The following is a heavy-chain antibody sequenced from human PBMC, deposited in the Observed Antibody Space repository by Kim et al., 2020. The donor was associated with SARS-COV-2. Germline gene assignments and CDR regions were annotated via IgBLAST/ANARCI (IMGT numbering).Heavy chain of an antibody. V-gene: IGHV5-51*01. Sequence: SPSFQGKVTISADKSISTAYLQWSSLKASDTAMYYCARPLDSSSWTIDYWGQGTLVTVSS. J-gene: IGHJ4*02. D-gene: IGHD6-13*01. CDR3: ARPLDSSSWTIDY.